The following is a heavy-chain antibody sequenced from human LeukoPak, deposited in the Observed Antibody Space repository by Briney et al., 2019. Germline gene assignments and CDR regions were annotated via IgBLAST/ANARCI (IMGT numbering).Heavy chain of an antibody. CDR1: GYTFTSYG. J-gene: IGHJ5*02. CDR2: ISAYNGNT. Sequence: GESLKISCKGSGYTFTSYGISWVRQAPGQGLEWMGWISAYNGNTNYAQKLQGRVTMTTDTSTSTAYMELRSLRSDDTAVYYCARGRYGSGWAFDPWGQGTLVTVSS. D-gene: IGHD3-10*01. CDR3: ARGRYGSGWAFDP. V-gene: IGHV1-18*01.